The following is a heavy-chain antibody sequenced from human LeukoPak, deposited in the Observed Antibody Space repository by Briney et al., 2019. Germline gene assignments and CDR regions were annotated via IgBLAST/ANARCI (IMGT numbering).Heavy chain of an antibody. D-gene: IGHD3-9*01. CDR3: AKGANLRYFDWLHFDY. CDR2: IRFDGSNE. CDR1: GFTFSNYA. Sequence: EGSLRLSCAASGFTFSNYAMHWVRQAPGKGLEWVAFIRFDGSNEYYADSVKGRFTISRDNSKNTLSLQMNSLRAEDTAVYYCAKGANLRYFDWLHFDYWGQGTLVTVSS. V-gene: IGHV3-30*02. J-gene: IGHJ4*02.